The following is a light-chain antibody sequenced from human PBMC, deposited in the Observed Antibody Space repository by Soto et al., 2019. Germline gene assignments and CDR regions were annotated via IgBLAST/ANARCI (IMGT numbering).Light chain of an antibody. Sequence: QSALTQPASVSGSPGQSITISCTGTSSDVGSYNLVSWYQHHPGTAPKLIIYEVTKRPSGVSNRFSASESGNTASLTISGLQAEDDADYYCCSYAPTRNSYVFGSGTKVTVL. CDR3: CSYAPTRNSYV. CDR1: SSDVGSYNL. J-gene: IGLJ1*01. V-gene: IGLV2-23*02. CDR2: EVT.